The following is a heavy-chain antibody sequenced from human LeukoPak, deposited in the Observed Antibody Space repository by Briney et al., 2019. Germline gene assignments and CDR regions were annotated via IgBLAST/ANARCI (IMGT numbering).Heavy chain of an antibody. CDR3: ARVGIADRKVLDY. CDR2: INHSGST. V-gene: IGHV4-34*01. D-gene: IGHD6-6*01. Sequence: GSLRLSCAASGFTFNNYPMSWVRQAPGKGLEWIGEINHSGSTNYNPSLKSRVTISVDTSKNQFSLKLSSVTAADTAVYYCARVGIADRKVLDYWGQGTLVTVSS. CDR1: GFTFNNYP. J-gene: IGHJ4*02.